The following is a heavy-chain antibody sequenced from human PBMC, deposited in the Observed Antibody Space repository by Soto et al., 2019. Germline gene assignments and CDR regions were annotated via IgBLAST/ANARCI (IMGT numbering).Heavy chain of an antibody. D-gene: IGHD2-21*01. CDR1: DGYIENYEYY. Sequence: TQSLTCTVSDGYIENYEYYWTWIRQPPGKGLEWVGYIYYSGRTNYNPSLNSRLTISLDTSKNQLSLRLTSVSAADTAVYFCARDIASAWCYSWGQGTLVTVSS. V-gene: IGHV4-30-4*01. CDR2: IYYSGRT. J-gene: IGHJ5*01. CDR3: ARDIASAWCYS.